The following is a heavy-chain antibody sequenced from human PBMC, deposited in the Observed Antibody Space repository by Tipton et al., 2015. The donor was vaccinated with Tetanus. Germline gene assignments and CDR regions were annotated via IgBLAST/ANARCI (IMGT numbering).Heavy chain of an antibody. V-gene: IGHV1-8*02. J-gene: IGHJ5*02. CDR1: GYNFVNFG. Sequence: QSGPEVKEPGASVKVSCKASGYNFVNFGISWVRQAPGQGLEWMGWMTPKNGDTGYAQNFQGRLTMTRNTSISTAYMELSSLRSEDTAVYYCAKDPASRGWFDPWGQGTLVSVSS. CDR2: MTPKNGDT. CDR3: AKDPASRGWFDP.